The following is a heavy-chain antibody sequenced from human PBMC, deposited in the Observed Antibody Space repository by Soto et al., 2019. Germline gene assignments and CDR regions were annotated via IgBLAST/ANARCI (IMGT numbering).Heavy chain of an antibody. D-gene: IGHD1-1*01. J-gene: IGHJ3*02. V-gene: IGHV4-34*01. Sequence: SETLSLTCAVYGGSFSGYYWSWIRQPPGKGLEWIGEINHSGSTNFNPSLKSRVTISVDTSKNQFSLKMSSVTAADTALYYCARVERGTATTVVDAFDIWGPGTMVTVSS. CDR2: INHSGST. CDR3: ARVERGTATTVVDAFDI. CDR1: GGSFSGYY.